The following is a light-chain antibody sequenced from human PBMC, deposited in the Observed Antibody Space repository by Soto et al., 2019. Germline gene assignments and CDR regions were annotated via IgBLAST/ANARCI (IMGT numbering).Light chain of an antibody. CDR1: QSISNY. CDR2: DAS. J-gene: IGKJ5*01. V-gene: IGKV3-11*01. Sequence: EIVLTHSPATLSLSPWEIATLSCRANQSISNYLAWYQQRPGQAPRLLIYDASRRATGIPARFSGSGSGTDFTLTISSLEPEDFAVYYCHQRYDWPITFGQGTRLEIK. CDR3: HQRYDWPIT.